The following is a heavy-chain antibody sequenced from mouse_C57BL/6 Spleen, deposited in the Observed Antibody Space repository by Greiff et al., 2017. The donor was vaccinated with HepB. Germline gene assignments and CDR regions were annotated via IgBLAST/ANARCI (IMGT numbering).Heavy chain of an antibody. Sequence: QVQLQQPGAELVRPGSSVKLSCKASGYTFTSYWMDWVKQRPGKGLEWIGNIYPSDSETHYNQKFKDKATLTVDKSSSTAYMQLSSLTSEDSAVYYCARVVDGYPPPRAMDYWGQGTSVTVSS. CDR2: IYPSDSET. CDR1: GYTFTSYW. J-gene: IGHJ4*01. D-gene: IGHD2-3*01. CDR3: ARVVDGYPPPRAMDY. V-gene: IGHV1-61*01.